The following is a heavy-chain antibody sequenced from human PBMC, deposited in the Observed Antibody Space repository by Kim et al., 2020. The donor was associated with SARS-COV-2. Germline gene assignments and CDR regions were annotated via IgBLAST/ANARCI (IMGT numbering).Heavy chain of an antibody. CDR2: IIPIFGTA. D-gene: IGHD3-22*01. Sequence: SVKVSCKASGGTFSSYAISWVRQAPGQGLEWMGGIIPIFGTANYAQKFQGRVTITADESTSTAYMELSSLRSEDTAVYYCARLSQYNMDYDSSGYYWFDPWGQGTLVTVSS. CDR3: ARLSQYNMDYDSSGYYWFDP. V-gene: IGHV1-69*13. CDR1: GGTFSSYA. J-gene: IGHJ5*02.